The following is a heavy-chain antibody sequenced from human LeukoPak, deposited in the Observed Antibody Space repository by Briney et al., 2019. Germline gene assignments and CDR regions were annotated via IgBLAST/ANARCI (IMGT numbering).Heavy chain of an antibody. D-gene: IGHD3-22*01. CDR3: ATGPDYYNSSSYYPHY. Sequence: PSETLSLTCTVSGGSVCSGSYYWSWIRQPPGKGLEWIGYIYYSGSTNYNPSLKSRVTISIDTSKNQFSLKLSSVTAADTAVYYCATGPDYYNSSSYYPHYWGQGTLVTVSS. J-gene: IGHJ4*02. CDR2: IYYSGST. CDR1: GGSVCSGSYY. V-gene: IGHV4-61*01.